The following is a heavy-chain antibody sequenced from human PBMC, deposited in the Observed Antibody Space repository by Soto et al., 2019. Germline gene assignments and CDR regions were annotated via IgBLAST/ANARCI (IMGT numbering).Heavy chain of an antibody. CDR1: GFTFSSYA. V-gene: IGHV3-23*01. D-gene: IGHD5-18*01. Sequence: PGGSLRLSCAASGFTFSSYAMSWVRQAPGKGLEWVSAISGSGGSTYYADSVKGRFTISRDNSKNTLYLQMNSLRAEDTAVYYCAKDGVQLWFLYYYGMDVWGQGTTVTVSS. J-gene: IGHJ6*02. CDR2: ISGSGGST. CDR3: AKDGVQLWFLYYYGMDV.